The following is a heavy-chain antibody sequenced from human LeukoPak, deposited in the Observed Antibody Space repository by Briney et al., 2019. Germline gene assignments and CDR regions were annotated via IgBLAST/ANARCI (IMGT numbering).Heavy chain of an antibody. V-gene: IGHV4-30-4*01. D-gene: IGHD3-9*01. CDR3: ARDFYYDILTGYYDDAFDI. J-gene: IGHJ3*02. CDR2: IYYSGST. CDR1: GGSISSGDYY. Sequence: SQTLSLTCTVSGGSISSGDYYWSWIRQPPGKGLEWIGYIYYSGSTYYNPSLKSRVTISVDTSKNQFSLKLSSVTAADTAVYYCARDFYYDILTGYYDDAFDIWGQGTMVTVSS.